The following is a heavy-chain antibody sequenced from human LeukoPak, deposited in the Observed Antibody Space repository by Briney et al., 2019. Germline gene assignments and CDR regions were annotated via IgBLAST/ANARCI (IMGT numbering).Heavy chain of an antibody. CDR3: ARVSSGWYKHQDY. CDR2: ISNDGRST. CDR1: GFSFSGYW. J-gene: IGHJ4*02. D-gene: IGHD6-19*01. Sequence: QPGGSLRLSCAASGFSFSGYWMHWVRQAPGKGLEWVSRISNDGRSTTYADSMKGRFTVSRDNAKNTLYLQMNGLRDGDTAVYYCARVSSGWYKHQDYWGQGTLVTVSS. V-gene: IGHV3-74*01.